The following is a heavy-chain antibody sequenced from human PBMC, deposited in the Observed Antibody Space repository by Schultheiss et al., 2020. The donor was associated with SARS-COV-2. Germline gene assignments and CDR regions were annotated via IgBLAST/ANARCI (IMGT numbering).Heavy chain of an antibody. J-gene: IGHJ4*02. CDR2: ISSSSSYI. Sequence: GGSLRLSCAASGFTFSSYAMSWVRQAPGKGLEWVSSISSSSSYIYYADSVKGRFTISRDNAKNSLYLQMNSLRAEDTAVYYCSSSPRQQPNYWGQGTLVTVSS. CDR3: SSSPRQQPNY. CDR1: GFTFSSYA. D-gene: IGHD6-13*01. V-gene: IGHV3-21*01.